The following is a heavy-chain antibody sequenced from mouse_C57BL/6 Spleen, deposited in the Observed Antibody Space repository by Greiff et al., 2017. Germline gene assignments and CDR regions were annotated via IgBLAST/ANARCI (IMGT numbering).Heavy chain of an antibody. CDR1: GYTFTSYW. J-gene: IGHJ4*01. V-gene: IGHV1-59*01. D-gene: IGHD2-2*01. Sequence: QVQLQQPGAELVRPGTSVKLSCKASGYTFTSYWMHWVKQRPGQGLEWIGVIDPSDSYTNYNQKFKGKATLTVDTSSSTAYMQLSSLTSEDSAVYYCARSAYGYDGYYYAMDYWGQGTSVTVSS. CDR2: IDPSDSYT. CDR3: ARSAYGYDGYYYAMDY.